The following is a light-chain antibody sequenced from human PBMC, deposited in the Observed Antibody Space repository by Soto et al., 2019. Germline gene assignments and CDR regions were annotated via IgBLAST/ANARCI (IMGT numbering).Light chain of an antibody. J-gene: IGKJ1*01. CDR3: QQSYSNPPT. V-gene: IGKV1-39*01. Sequence: DIQMTQSPSSLSVSVGDRVTITCRASQIISSHLNWYQQKPGTAPKVLIYGASSLQSGVPSRFSGSFSGTDFTLIITTLQPEDSATYYCQQSYSNPPTFGQGTKVDI. CDR1: QIISSH. CDR2: GAS.